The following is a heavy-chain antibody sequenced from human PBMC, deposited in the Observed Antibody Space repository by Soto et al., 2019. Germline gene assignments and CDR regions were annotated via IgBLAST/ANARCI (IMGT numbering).Heavy chain of an antibody. CDR2: ISGSGGST. V-gene: IGHV3-23*01. D-gene: IGHD5-12*01. Sequence: GGSLRLSCAASGFSFRYYAMSWVRQAPGKGLEWVSAISGSGGSTFYADSVKGRLTISRDNSKNTLYLQMNSLRAEDTAIYYCAKKREQLVASYYFDSWGQGTLVTVSS. J-gene: IGHJ4*02. CDR3: AKKREQLVASYYFDS. CDR1: GFSFRYYA.